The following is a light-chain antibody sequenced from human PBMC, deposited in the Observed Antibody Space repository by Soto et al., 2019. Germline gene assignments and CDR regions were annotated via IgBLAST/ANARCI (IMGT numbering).Light chain of an antibody. CDR3: CSYAGSKNV. CDR2: EGS. J-gene: IGLJ1*01. V-gene: IGLV2-23*01. Sequence: QSVLTQPASVSGSPGQSITISCTGTSSDVGSYNLVSWYQQHPGKAPKLMIYEGSKRPSGVSNRFSGSKSGNTASLTISGLQAEDEADYFCCSYAGSKNVFGTGTKLTLL. CDR1: SSDVGSYNL.